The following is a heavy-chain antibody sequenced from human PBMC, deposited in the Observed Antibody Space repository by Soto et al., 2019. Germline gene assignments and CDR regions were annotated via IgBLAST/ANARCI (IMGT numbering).Heavy chain of an antibody. CDR1: GFTFSSYS. V-gene: IGHV3-21*01. CDR2: ISSSSSYI. CDR3: ARIAAAGPYWDYFDY. J-gene: IGHJ4*02. Sequence: GGSLRLSCAASGFTFSSYSMNWVRQAPGKGLEWVSSISSSSSYIYYADSVKGRFTISRDNAKNSLYLQMNSLRAEDTAVYYCARIAAAGPYWDYFDYWGQGTLVTVSS. D-gene: IGHD6-13*01.